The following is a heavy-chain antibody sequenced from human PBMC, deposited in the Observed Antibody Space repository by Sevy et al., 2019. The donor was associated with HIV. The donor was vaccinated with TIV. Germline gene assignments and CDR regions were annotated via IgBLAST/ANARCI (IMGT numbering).Heavy chain of an antibody. Sequence: GESLKISCAAAGFIFNSHAMNWVRQAPGKGLEWVSTISGSGGYTYYADSVKGRFTISRDNSKNTVDLQMNSLRAEDTAVYYWTNRGVVIITGFDYWGQGTLVTVSS. CDR1: GFIFNSHA. CDR2: ISGSGGYT. J-gene: IGHJ4*02. V-gene: IGHV3-23*01. D-gene: IGHD1-20*01. CDR3: TNRGVVIITGFDY.